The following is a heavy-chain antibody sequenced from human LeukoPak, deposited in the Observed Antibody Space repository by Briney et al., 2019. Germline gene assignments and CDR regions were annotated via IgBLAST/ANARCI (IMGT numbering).Heavy chain of an antibody. V-gene: IGHV3-53*01. CDR1: GFTVSSNY. CDR2: IYSGGST. J-gene: IGHJ4*02. D-gene: IGHD3-9*01. CDR3: AKHRYFDWLSHPIFDY. Sequence: GGSLRLSCAASGFTVSSNYMSWVRQAPGKGLEWVSVIYSGGSTYYADSVKGRFTISRDNSKNTLYLQMNSLRAEDTAVYYCAKHRYFDWLSHPIFDYWGQGTLVTVSS.